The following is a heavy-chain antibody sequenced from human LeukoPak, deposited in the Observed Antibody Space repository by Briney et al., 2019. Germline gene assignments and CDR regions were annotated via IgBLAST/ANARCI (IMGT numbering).Heavy chain of an antibody. V-gene: IGHV3-21*01. CDR3: ARGHFDSSGSLDY. CDR2: ISSSGTYI. J-gene: IGHJ4*02. Sequence: GRSLRLSCAASGFTFSSYSMNWVRQAPGKGLEWVSYISSSGTYIYYADSVKGRFTISRENAKNSLYLQMNGLRAEDTAVYTCARGHFDSSGSLDYWGQGTLVTVSS. D-gene: IGHD3-22*01. CDR1: GFTFSSYS.